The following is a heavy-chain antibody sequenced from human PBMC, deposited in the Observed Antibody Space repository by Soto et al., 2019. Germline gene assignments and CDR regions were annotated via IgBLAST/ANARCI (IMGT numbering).Heavy chain of an antibody. CDR3: ARGDGGQLVY. CDR1: RYTFTSYA. V-gene: IGHV1-3*01. J-gene: IGHJ4*02. D-gene: IGHD6-6*01. Sequence: ASVKVSCKASRYTFTSYAIYWVRQAPGQRLEWMGWISAATGNTKYSQNFQGRVTITRDTSATTAYMELSSLRSEDTAVYYCARGDGGQLVYWGQGTLVTVSS. CDR2: ISAATGNT.